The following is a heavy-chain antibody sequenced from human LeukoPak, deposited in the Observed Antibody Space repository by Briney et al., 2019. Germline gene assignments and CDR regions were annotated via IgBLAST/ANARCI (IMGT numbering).Heavy chain of an antibody. Sequence: GGSLRLSCAASGFSFSTFWMHRVRQAPGKGLVWVSRISTDGSTTSYADSVKGRFTISRDNAKNTLYLQMNSLRAEDTAMYYCARLQGYTSTSYVGYWGQGTLVTVSS. CDR3: ARLQGYTSTSYVGY. V-gene: IGHV3-74*01. J-gene: IGHJ4*02. D-gene: IGHD5-12*01. CDR1: GFSFSTFW. CDR2: ISTDGSTT.